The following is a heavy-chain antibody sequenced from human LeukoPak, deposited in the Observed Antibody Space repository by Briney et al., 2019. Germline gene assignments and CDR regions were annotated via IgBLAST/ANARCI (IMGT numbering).Heavy chain of an antibody. CDR2: ISAYNGNT. CDR1: GYTFTSYG. CDR3: ARGGPVIVGASGAFDI. D-gene: IGHD1-26*01. Sequence: ASVKVSCKGSGYTFTSYGISWLRQAPGQGLEWMGWISAYNGNTNYAQKLQGRVTITTATSTSTAYMALRSLRSDDTAVYYCARGGPVIVGASGAFDIWGQGTMVTVSS. V-gene: IGHV1-18*04. J-gene: IGHJ3*02.